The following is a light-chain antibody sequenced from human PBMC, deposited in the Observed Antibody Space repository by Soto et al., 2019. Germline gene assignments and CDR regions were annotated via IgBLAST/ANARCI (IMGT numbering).Light chain of an antibody. V-gene: IGLV2-14*03. J-gene: IGLJ1*01. CDR2: EVS. CDR3: SSYTSSSTPYV. CDR1: SSDVGGYNY. Sequence: QSALTQPASVSGSPGQSITISCTGNSSDVGGYNYVSWYQQHPGKAPKLMIYEVSNRPSGDSDRFSGSKSGNTASLTISGLQAEDEADYYCSSYTSSSTPYVFGSGTKLTVL.